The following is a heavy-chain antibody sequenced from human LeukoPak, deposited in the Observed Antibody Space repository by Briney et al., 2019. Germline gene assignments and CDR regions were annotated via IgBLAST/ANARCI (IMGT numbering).Heavy chain of an antibody. D-gene: IGHD6-6*01. V-gene: IGHV3-21*01. Sequence: PGGSLRLSCAVSGFTFSGYSMSWVRQAPGKGLEWVPSISSGGTYIYYADSVKGRFTISRDNAQNSLFLQMDGLRDEDTAVYFCARDAGASLLVRGHFDYWGQGTLVTVSS. J-gene: IGHJ4*02. CDR2: ISSGGTYI. CDR1: GFTFSGYS. CDR3: ARDAGASLLVRGHFDY.